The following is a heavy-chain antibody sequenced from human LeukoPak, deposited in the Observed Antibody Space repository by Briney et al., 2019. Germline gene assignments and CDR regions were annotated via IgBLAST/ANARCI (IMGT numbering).Heavy chain of an antibody. Sequence: ASVKVSGKASGYTFTGYYMHWVRQAPGQGLEWMGWINPNSGGTNYAQKFQGRVTMTRDTSISTAYMELSRLRSDDTAVYYCASDWGLSQLEYCSNTNCYMGAFDIWGQGTMVTVSS. J-gene: IGHJ3*02. CDR2: INPNSGGT. CDR3: ASDWGLSQLEYCSNTNCYMGAFDI. D-gene: IGHD2-2*02. CDR1: GYTFTGYY. V-gene: IGHV1-2*02.